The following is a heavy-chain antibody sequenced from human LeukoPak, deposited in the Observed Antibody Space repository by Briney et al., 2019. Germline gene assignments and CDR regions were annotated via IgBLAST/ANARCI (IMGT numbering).Heavy chain of an antibody. V-gene: IGHV5-51*01. Sequence: PGESLKISCKGSGYNFTSYWIGWVRQMPGKGLEWMGIIYPGDSDTRYSPSFQGQVTISADKSISTAYLQRSSLKASETAMYYCVRSANQGGVWVWGQGTLVTVSS. CDR1: GYNFTSYW. CDR3: VRSANQGGVWV. CDR2: IYPGDSDT. J-gene: IGHJ4*02. D-gene: IGHD3-16*01.